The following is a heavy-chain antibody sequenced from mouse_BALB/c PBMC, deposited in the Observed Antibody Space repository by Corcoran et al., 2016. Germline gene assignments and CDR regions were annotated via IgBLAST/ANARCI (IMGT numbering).Heavy chain of an antibody. J-gene: IGHJ3*01. CDR2: IDYDGTN. CDR1: GYSITSGFY. Sequence: DVQLQESGPGLVKPSQSLSLTCSVTGYSITSGFYWNWIRQFPGNKLEWVGYIDYDGTNNYNPSLQNRISITRDTSKNQFFLKLNSLTTEDTATYYCAREVYYGSRYCLAYWGQGTLVTVSA. V-gene: IGHV3-6*02. CDR3: AREVYYGSRYCLAY. D-gene: IGHD1-1*01.